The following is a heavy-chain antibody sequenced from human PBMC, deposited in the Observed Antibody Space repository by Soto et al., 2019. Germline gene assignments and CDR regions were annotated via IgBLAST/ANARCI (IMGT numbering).Heavy chain of an antibody. CDR3: AIGRGTAAGSGYYGMDV. V-gene: IGHV4-34*01. CDR2: INHSGST. CDR1: GGSFSGYY. J-gene: IGHJ6*02. Sequence: SETLSLTCAVYGGSFSGYYWSWIRQPPGKGLEWIGEINHSGSTNYNPSLKSRVTISVDTSKNQFSLKLSSVTAADTAVYYFAIGRGTAAGSGYYGMDVWGQGTTVTVSS. D-gene: IGHD6-13*01.